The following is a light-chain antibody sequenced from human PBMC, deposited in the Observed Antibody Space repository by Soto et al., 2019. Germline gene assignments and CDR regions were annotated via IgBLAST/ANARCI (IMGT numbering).Light chain of an antibody. J-gene: IGLJ1*01. CDR2: DVS. V-gene: IGLV2-23*02. CDR3: FSSIGHTTPRV. CDR1: NNDIGSYDV. Sequence: QSALTQPASVSGSPGQSITISCTAANNDIGSYDVVSWYQHHPGKAPKLMIYDVSKRPSGVSSRFSGSKSGNTASLTISGLQSEDEADYYCFSSIGHTTPRVFGTGTKLTVL.